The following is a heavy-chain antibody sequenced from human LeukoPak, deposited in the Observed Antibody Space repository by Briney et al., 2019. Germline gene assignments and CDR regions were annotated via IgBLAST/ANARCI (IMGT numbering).Heavy chain of an antibody. CDR1: GFTFSSYA. V-gene: IGHV3-23*01. CDR3: AKFLGKSWGNQNAFDI. Sequence: GGSLRLSCAASGFTFSSYATSWVRQAPGKGLEWVSAISGSGGSTYYADSVRGRFTISRDNSKNTLYLQMNSLRAEDTAVYYCAKFLGKSWGNQNAFDIWGQGTMVTVSS. J-gene: IGHJ3*02. CDR2: ISGSGGST. D-gene: IGHD3-3*01.